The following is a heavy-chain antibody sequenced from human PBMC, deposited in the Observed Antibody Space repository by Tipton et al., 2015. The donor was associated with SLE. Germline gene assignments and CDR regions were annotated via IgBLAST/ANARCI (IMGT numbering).Heavy chain of an antibody. V-gene: IGHV3-48*03. CDR3: ARDVGGSRFDS. J-gene: IGHJ5*01. Sequence: SLRLSCVASGFTFSGSEMNWVRQVPGKGLEWLAYIPASGSPIYYADSVKGRFTISRDNTKNSLYLQMSSLRGDDSALYHCARDVGGSRFDSWGHGTLVTVSS. CDR1: GFTFSGSE. CDR2: IPASGSPI. D-gene: IGHD3-16*01.